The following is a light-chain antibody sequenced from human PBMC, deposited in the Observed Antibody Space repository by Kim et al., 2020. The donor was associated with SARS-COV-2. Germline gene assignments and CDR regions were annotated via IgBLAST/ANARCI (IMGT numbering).Light chain of an antibody. V-gene: IGKV3-15*01. CDR1: QSVSNN. Sequence: EIVMTQSPATLFVSPGDRATFSCGASQSVSNNLAWYQQRPGQAPRLLIYGASTRATGIPARFSGSGSATEFTLTISSLQSEDFAVYYCQQYNNWPLTFGGGTRVDIK. CDR2: GAS. CDR3: QQYNNWPLT. J-gene: IGKJ4*01.